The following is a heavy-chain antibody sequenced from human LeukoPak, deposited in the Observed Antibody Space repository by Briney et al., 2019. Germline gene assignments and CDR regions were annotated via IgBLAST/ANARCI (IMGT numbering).Heavy chain of an antibody. J-gene: IGHJ6*02. CDR3: ARVIAGRPYYYYGMDV. V-gene: IGHV3-21*01. CDR2: ITGSSSYM. CDR1: GFTFTTYS. Sequence: GSLRLSCAASGFTFTTYSMNWVRQAPGKGLEWVSSITGSSSYMYYPDSVKGRFTVSRDNARNSLYLQMNSLRAEDTAVYYCARVIAGRPYYYYGMDVWGQGTTVTVSS. D-gene: IGHD6-6*01.